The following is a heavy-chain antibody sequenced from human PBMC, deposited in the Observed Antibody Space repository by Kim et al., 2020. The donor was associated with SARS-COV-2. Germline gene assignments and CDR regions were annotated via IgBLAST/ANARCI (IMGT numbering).Heavy chain of an antibody. CDR3: ATWIPVPTGRVPY. Sequence: ASVKVSCKASGYTFSDYHIHWVRQAPGQGLEWMAWINCKTGVTEYAQMFQGRITVTRDTSISTAYMDVSGLMFDDTAVYYCATWIPVPTGRVPYWGQGTLVTVSS. CDR1: GYTFSDYH. CDR2: INCKTGVT. V-gene: IGHV1-2*02. D-gene: IGHD2-2*03. J-gene: IGHJ4*02.